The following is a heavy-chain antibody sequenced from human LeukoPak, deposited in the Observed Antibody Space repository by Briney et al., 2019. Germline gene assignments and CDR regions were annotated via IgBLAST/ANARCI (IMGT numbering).Heavy chain of an antibody. D-gene: IGHD6-13*01. CDR1: GFSFSTDA. Sequence: GGSLRLSCVVSGFSFSTDAMQWVRQAPGKGLEYVSTISSNGGSTYYGNSVKGRFTISRDNSKNTLYLQMDSLRPEDMAVYYCARRSSSWYAFDYWGQGTLVTVSS. J-gene: IGHJ4*02. CDR3: ARRSSSWYAFDY. CDR2: ISSNGGST. V-gene: IGHV3-64*01.